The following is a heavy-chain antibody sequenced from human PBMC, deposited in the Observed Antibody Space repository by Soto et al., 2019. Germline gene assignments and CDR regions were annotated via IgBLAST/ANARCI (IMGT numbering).Heavy chain of an antibody. CDR3: AKGRGYYDSSGYYYFDY. V-gene: IGHV3-23*01. CDR2: ISGSGGST. CDR1: GFTFSSYA. Sequence: GGSLRLSCAASGFTFSSYAMSWVRQAPGKGLEWVSAISGSGGSTYYAGSVKGRFTISRDNSKNTLYLQMNSLRAEDTAVYYCAKGRGYYDSSGYYYFDYWGQGTLVTVSS. J-gene: IGHJ4*02. D-gene: IGHD3-22*01.